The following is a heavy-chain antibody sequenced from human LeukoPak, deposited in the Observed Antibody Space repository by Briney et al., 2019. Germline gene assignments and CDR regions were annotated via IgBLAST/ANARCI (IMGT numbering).Heavy chain of an antibody. D-gene: IGHD3-10*01. V-gene: IGHV1-2*02. CDR2: INPNSGGT. CDR1: GYTFTGYY. CDR3: ARDDYGITMVRGVIDY. Sequence: GASVTVSCKASGYTFTGYYMHWVRQAPGQGLEWMGWINPNSGGTNYAQKFQGRVTMTRDTSISTAYMELSRLRSDDTAVYYCARDDYGITMVRGVIDYWGLGTLVTVSS. J-gene: IGHJ4*02.